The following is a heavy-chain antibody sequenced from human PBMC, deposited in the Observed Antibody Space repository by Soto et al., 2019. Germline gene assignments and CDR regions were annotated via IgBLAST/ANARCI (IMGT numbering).Heavy chain of an antibody. D-gene: IGHD1-1*01. Sequence: QVQLVQSGAEVKKPGASVKVSCKASGYTFTSNYMYWVRQAPGQGLEWMGIINPSGGSTSYAQKFQGRVTMTRATSTSTVYMELSSLRSEDTAVYYCARDRERWRDSYYFDSWGQGTLVTVSS. CDR3: ARDRERWRDSYYFDS. J-gene: IGHJ4*02. V-gene: IGHV1-46*01. CDR1: GYTFTSNY. CDR2: INPSGGST.